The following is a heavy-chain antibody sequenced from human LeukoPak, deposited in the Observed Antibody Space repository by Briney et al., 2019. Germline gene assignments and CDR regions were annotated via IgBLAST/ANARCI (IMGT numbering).Heavy chain of an antibody. D-gene: IGHD3-10*01. Sequence: GGSLRLSCAASGFTFSSYWMSWVRQAPGEGLEWVAKINQDGTEKAYVDSVRGRFTISRDNAKNSVYLQMNSLRAEDTAVYYCARQLGGSGSYWGQGTLVTVSS. V-gene: IGHV3-7*01. CDR3: ARQLGGSGSY. CDR2: INQDGTEK. J-gene: IGHJ4*02. CDR1: GFTFSSYW.